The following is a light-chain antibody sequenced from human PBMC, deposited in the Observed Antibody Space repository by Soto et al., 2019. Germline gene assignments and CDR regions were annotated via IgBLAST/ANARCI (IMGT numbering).Light chain of an antibody. V-gene: IGLV2-8*01. J-gene: IGLJ1*01. CDR3: ATWDDSLSAFYV. CDR1: SSDVGGYNY. Sequence: QSALTQPPSASGSPGQSVTISCTGTSSDVGGYNYVSWYQQHPGKAPKLMIYEVTKRPSGVPDRFSGSKSGNTASLTVSGLRSEDEADYYCATWDDSLSAFYVFGTGTKLTVL. CDR2: EVT.